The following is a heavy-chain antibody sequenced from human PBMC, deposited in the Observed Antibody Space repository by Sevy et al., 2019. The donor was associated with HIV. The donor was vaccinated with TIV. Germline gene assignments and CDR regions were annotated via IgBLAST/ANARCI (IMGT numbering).Heavy chain of an antibody. D-gene: IGHD2-15*01. CDR2: ISYDGSNK. CDR3: AREGVVAAAADGLNYYYYYMDV. CDR1: GFTFSSYA. Sequence: GGSLRLSCAASGFTFSSYAMHWVRQAPGKGLEWVAVISYDGSNKYYADSVKGRFTISRDNSKNTLYLQMNSLRAEDTAVYYCAREGVVAAAADGLNYYYYYMDVWSKGTTVTVSS. J-gene: IGHJ6*03. V-gene: IGHV3-30-3*01.